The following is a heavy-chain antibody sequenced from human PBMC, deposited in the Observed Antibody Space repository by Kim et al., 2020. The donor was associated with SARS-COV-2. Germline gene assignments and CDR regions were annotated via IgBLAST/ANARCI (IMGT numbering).Heavy chain of an antibody. V-gene: IGHV3-53*04. CDR3: ASASVPTPYYYYGMDV. D-gene: IGHD1-26*01. Sequence: GGSLRLSCAASGFTVSSNYMSWVRQAPGKGLEWVSVIYSGGSTYYADSVKGRFTISRHNSKNTLYLQMNSLRAEDTAVYYCASASVPTPYYYYGMDVWGQGTTVTVSS. CDR2: IYSGGST. CDR1: GFTVSSNY. J-gene: IGHJ6*02.